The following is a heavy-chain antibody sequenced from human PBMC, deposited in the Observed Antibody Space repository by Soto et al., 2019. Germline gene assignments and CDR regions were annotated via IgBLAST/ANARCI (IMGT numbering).Heavy chain of an antibody. CDR2: ISGSGGST. D-gene: IGHD4-17*01. Sequence: EVQLLESGGGLVQPGGSLRLSCAASGFTFSSYALTWVRQAPGKGLEWVSAISGSGGSTYYADSVKGLFTISRDNSKNTLYLQINSLRAEYTAVYYCAKDPSMTTVTYVDYWGQGTLVTLSS. CDR3: AKDPSMTTVTYVDY. CDR1: GFTFSSYA. V-gene: IGHV3-23*01. J-gene: IGHJ4*02.